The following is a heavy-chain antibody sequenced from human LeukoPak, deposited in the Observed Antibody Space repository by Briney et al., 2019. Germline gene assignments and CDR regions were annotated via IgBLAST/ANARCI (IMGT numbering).Heavy chain of an antibody. D-gene: IGHD2-15*01. J-gene: IGHJ4*02. CDR3: AKGSCSGGSCFNLFDF. Sequence: GGSLRLSCAASGFTFSNQAMSWVRRAPGKGLEWVSSISGSGGSTDYADSVKGRFTISRDNSKNTLYLQMNSLRAEDTAIYYCAKGSCSGGSCFNLFDFWGQGTLVTVSS. V-gene: IGHV3-23*01. CDR1: GFTFSNQA. CDR2: ISGSGGST.